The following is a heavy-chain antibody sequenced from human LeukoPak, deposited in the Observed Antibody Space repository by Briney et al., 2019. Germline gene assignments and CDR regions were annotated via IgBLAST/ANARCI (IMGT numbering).Heavy chain of an antibody. D-gene: IGHD5-18*01. J-gene: IGHJ4*02. CDR3: ARGTRHSYVN. Sequence: SVKVSCKASGGTFSSYAISWVRQAPGQGLEWMGRINPIFGTANYAQKFQGRVTITTDESTSTAYMELSSLRSEDTAVYYCARGTRHSYVNWGQGTLVTVSS. CDR2: INPIFGTA. CDR1: GGTFSSYA. V-gene: IGHV1-69*05.